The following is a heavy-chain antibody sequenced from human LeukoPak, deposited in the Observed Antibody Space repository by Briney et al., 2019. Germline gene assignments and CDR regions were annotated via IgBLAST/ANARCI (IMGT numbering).Heavy chain of an antibody. V-gene: IGHV3-11*04. CDR3: ARVSVVPAAIAGGYYYYYMDV. D-gene: IGHD2-2*01. Sequence: PGGSLRLSCAASGFTFSDYYMSWIRQAPGKGLEWVSYISSSGSTIYYADSVKGRFTISRDNAKNSLYLQMNSLRAEDTAVYYCARVSVVPAAIAGGYYYYYMDVWGKGTTVTVSS. CDR2: ISSSGSTI. CDR1: GFTFSDYY. J-gene: IGHJ6*03.